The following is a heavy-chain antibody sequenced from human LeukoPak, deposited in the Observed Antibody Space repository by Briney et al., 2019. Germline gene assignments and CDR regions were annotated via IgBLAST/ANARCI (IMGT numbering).Heavy chain of an antibody. Sequence: GASVKVSCKASGYTFTDYYMHWVRQAPGQGLEWMGWINPNSGGTNYAQKFQGRVTMTRDTSISTVYMELSRLRSDDTAVYYCARDLLYWNDNGVDYWGQGTLVTVSS. J-gene: IGHJ4*02. D-gene: IGHD1-1*01. CDR3: ARDLLYWNDNGVDY. V-gene: IGHV1-2*02. CDR1: GYTFTDYY. CDR2: INPNSGGT.